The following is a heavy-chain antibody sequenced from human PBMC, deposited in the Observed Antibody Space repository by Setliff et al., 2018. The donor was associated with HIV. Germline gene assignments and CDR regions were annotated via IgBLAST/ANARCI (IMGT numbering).Heavy chain of an antibody. J-gene: IGHJ1*01. CDR2: INHSGST. CDR3: ARARRAGSGPKYFQH. V-gene: IGHV4-34*01. D-gene: IGHD2-15*01. CDR1: GGSFNGYY. Sequence: PSETLSLTCAVYGGSFNGYYWSWIRRPPGKGLEWIGEINHSGSTNYNPSLKSRVTMSVDKSKNQFSLRLSSVTAADTAVYYCARARRAGSGPKYFQHWGQGTLVTVSS.